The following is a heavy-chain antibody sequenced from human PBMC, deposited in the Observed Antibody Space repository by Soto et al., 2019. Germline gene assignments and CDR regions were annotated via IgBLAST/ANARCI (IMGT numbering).Heavy chain of an antibody. Sequence: EVHLVESGGGLVKPGGSLRLSCAVSGFTFSSCTMNWVRQAPGKGLEWVSSISPSSGHIYYADSVKGRFTISRDNAKNSLFLQMTSLRGEDTAVYYCSGCSGGACHKNYGMDVWGQGITVTVSS. CDR2: ISPSSGHI. V-gene: IGHV3-21*06. D-gene: IGHD2-15*01. J-gene: IGHJ6*02. CDR1: GFTFSSCT. CDR3: SGCSGGACHKNYGMDV.